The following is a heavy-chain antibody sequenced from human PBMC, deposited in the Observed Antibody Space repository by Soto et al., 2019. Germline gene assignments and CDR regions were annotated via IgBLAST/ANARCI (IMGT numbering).Heavy chain of an antibody. CDR1: GYTFTGYY. J-gene: IGHJ6*02. D-gene: IGHD5-12*01. Sequence: ASVKVSCKASGYTFTGYYMHWVRQAPGQGLEWMGWINPNSGGTNYAQKFQGRVTMTRDTSISTAYMELSRLRSDDTAVYYCARQGYSGYDPPYYGMDVWGHGTTVTVSS. V-gene: IGHV1-2*02. CDR2: INPNSGGT. CDR3: ARQGYSGYDPPYYGMDV.